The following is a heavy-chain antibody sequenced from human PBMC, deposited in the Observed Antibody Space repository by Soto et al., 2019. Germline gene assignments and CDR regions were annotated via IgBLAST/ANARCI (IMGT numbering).Heavy chain of an antibody. J-gene: IGHJ4*02. V-gene: IGHV4-39*01. CDR2: IYYSGST. CDR3: ARRRGGWYYFDY. Sequence: SETLSLTCTVSGGSISSSSYYWGWIRQPPGKGLEWIGSIYYSGSTYYNPSLKSRVTISVDTSKNQFSLKLSSVTAADTAVYYCARRRGGWYYFDYWGQGTLVTVSS. CDR1: GGSISSSSYY. D-gene: IGHD6-19*01.